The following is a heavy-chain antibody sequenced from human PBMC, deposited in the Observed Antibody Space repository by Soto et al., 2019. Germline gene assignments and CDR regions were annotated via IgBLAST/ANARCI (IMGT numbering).Heavy chain of an antibody. CDR3: ARARLRAVYAFDI. V-gene: IGHV4-31*03. CDR1: GGSVSSGAYY. CDR2: IYYSGST. J-gene: IGHJ3*02. Sequence: PXETLSLPCTVSGGSVSSGAYYWTWIRQRPGKGLEWIVYIYYSGSTYYSPSLKSRLSISLDTSKNQFSLRLSSVTAADTAMYYCARARLRAVYAFDIWGQGTMVTV. D-gene: IGHD5-12*01.